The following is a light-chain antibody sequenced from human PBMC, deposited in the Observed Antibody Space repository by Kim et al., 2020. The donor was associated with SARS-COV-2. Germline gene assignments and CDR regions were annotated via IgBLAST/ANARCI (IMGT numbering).Light chain of an antibody. CDR3: QQYGSSPRIT. J-gene: IGKJ4*01. Sequence: PGEMATRSCRASQSVSRSSLAWYQQKPGQAPRLLIYGASSRATGIPDRFSGSGSGTDFTLTISRLEPEDFAVYYCQQYGSSPRITFGGGTTVDIK. CDR1: QSVSRSS. CDR2: GAS. V-gene: IGKV3-20*01.